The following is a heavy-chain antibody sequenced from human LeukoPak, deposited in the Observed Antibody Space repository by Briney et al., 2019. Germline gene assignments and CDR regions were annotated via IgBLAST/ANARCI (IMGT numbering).Heavy chain of an antibody. V-gene: IGHV4-28*01. Sequence: MPSETLSLTGAVSGYSISSSNWWGWIRQPPGKGLEWIGYIYYRGSTYYNPSLKSRVTMSVDTSKNQFSLKLSSVTAVDTAVYYCARIGSDDTALDYWGQGTLVSVSS. CDR2: IYYRGST. J-gene: IGHJ4*02. CDR1: GYSISSSNW. CDR3: ARIGSDDTALDY. D-gene: IGHD5-18*01.